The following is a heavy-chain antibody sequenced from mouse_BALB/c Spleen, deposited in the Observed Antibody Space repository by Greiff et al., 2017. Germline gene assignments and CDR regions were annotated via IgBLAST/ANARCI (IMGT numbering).Heavy chain of an antibody. Sequence: EVQLQESGGDLVKPGGSLKLSCAASGFTFSSYGMSWVRQTPDKRLEWVATISSGGSYTYYPDSVKGRFTISRDNAKNTLYLQMSSLKSEDTAMYYCARHPSYGNYFAYWGQGTLVTVSA. J-gene: IGHJ3*01. CDR2: ISSGGSYT. V-gene: IGHV5-6*01. D-gene: IGHD2-10*01. CDR1: GFTFSSYG. CDR3: ARHPSYGNYFAY.